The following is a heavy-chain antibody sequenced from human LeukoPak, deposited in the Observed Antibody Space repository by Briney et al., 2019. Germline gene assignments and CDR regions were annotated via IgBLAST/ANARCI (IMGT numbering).Heavy chain of an antibody. CDR3: ARSAPYYFDY. CDR2: IYTSGST. Sequence: PSETLSLTCTVSGGSISSDYWSWIRQPPGKGLEWIGYIYTSGSTNYNPSLKSRVTISVDTSKNQFSLKLRSVTAADTAVYYRARSAPYYFDYWRQGTLVTVSP. CDR1: GGSISSDY. J-gene: IGHJ4*02. D-gene: IGHD6-25*01. V-gene: IGHV4-4*09.